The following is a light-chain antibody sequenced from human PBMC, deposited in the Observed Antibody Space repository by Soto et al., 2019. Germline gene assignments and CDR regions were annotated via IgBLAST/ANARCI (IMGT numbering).Light chain of an antibody. J-gene: IGKJ5*01. CDR2: KAS. V-gene: IGKV1-5*03. CDR1: QSISSW. Sequence: DIQMTQSPSTLSASVGARVPITCRASQSISSWLAWYQQKPGKAPKLLIQKASNLESGAPSRFSGSGSGTEFTLTISSLQPDDFATYYCQQYKSYSITFGQGTRLEIK. CDR3: QQYKSYSIT.